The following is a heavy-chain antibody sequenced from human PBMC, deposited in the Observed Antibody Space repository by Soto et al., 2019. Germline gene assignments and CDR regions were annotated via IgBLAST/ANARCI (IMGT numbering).Heavy chain of an antibody. Sequence: QVQLQQSGPGLVRPSQTLSVTCAISGDSVSNKSAAWNWIRQSPSRGLEWLGRTYYRSKWYNEYEVSVQSRISIHPDTSSNQFSLRLSSVTPEDTAVYYCARTRGVLLTAEMDFWGQGTLVIVSS. CDR3: ARTRGVLLTAEMDF. V-gene: IGHV6-1*01. CDR2: TYYRSKWYN. CDR1: GDSVSNKSAA. J-gene: IGHJ4*02. D-gene: IGHD2-21*02.